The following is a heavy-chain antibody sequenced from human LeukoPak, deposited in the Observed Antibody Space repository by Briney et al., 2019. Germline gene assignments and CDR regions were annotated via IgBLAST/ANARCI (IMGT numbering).Heavy chain of an antibody. CDR1: GFTFNSYW. J-gene: IGHJ3*02. CDR3: ARGGYHHGFDI. D-gene: IGHD2-15*01. V-gene: IGHV3-74*01. CDR2: INSDGSDT. Sequence: GGSLRLSCAASGFTFNSYWFHWVRQAPGKGLGWVSRINSDGSDTIYADSVKGRFTISRDNAKSTVYLQMNSLKAEETAVYYCARGGYHHGFDIWGQGTMVTVSS.